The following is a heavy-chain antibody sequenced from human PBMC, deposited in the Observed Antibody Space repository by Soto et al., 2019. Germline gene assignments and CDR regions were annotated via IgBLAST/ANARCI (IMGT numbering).Heavy chain of an antibody. D-gene: IGHD6-19*01. CDR1: AGSFSHYY. V-gene: IGHV4-34*01. CDR2: IKHSGSS. CDR3: ARGGSSVWQAALDI. J-gene: IGHJ3*02. Sequence: SETLSLTCAVYAGSFSHYYWNWIRQSPGKGLEWIGKIKHSGSSNYNPSLRSRVSISVDMSKNQFSLRLTSVTAADTAVYYCARGGSSVWQAALDIWGQGTMVTVSS.